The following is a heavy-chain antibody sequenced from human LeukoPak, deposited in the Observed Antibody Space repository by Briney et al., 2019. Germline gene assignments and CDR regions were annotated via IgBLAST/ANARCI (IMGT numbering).Heavy chain of an antibody. Sequence: ASVKVSCKASGYTFTGYYIHWVRQAPGQGLEWMGWINPNSGGTNYAQKFQGRVTMTRDTSISTAYMELSRLRSDDTAVYYCARGRRIAARPAGTFDYWGQGTLVAVSS. V-gene: IGHV1-2*02. CDR3: ARGRRIAARPAGTFDY. J-gene: IGHJ4*02. D-gene: IGHD6-6*01. CDR1: GYTFTGYY. CDR2: INPNSGGT.